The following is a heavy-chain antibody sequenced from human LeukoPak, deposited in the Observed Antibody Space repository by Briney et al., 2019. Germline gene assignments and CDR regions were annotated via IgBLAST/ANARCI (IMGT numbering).Heavy chain of an antibody. J-gene: IGHJ6*03. CDR1: GGSISSYY. CDR3: ARVTAPGYYYYYMDV. Sequence: TSETLSLTCTVSGGSISSYYWSWIRQPAGKGLEWIGRIYTSGSTNYNPSLKSRVTISVDTSKNQFYLKLSPVTAADTAVHYCARVTAPGYYYYYMDVWGKGTTVTVSS. CDR2: IYTSGST. V-gene: IGHV4-4*07. D-gene: IGHD3-16*01.